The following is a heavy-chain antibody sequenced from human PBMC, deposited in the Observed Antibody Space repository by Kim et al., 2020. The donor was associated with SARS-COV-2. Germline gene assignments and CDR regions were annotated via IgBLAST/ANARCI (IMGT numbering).Heavy chain of an antibody. D-gene: IGHD3-22*01. CDR3: ARGHSSGYYILEG. J-gene: IGHJ4*02. Sequence: SETLSLTCAVYGGSFSGYYWSWIRQPPGKGLEWIGEINHSGSTNYNPSLKSRVTISVDTSKNQFSLKLSSVTAADTAVYYCARGHSSGYYILEGWGQGTLVTVSS. V-gene: IGHV4-34*01. CDR1: GGSFSGYY. CDR2: INHSGST.